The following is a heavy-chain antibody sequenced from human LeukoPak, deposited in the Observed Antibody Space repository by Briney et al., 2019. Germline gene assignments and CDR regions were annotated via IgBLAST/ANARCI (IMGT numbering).Heavy chain of an antibody. D-gene: IGHD3-10*01. J-gene: IGHJ6*02. CDR2: SSPYGSTT. CDR1: GFTFSNYE. Sequence: GGTLRLSCAASGFTFSNYEMNWVRQAPGKGLEWISYSSPYGSTTYYADSVKGRFAISRDDAKNSLYLQVISLRAEDTAVYYSARCFRGSYGMDVWGQGTTVTVSS. CDR3: ARCFRGSYGMDV. V-gene: IGHV3-48*03.